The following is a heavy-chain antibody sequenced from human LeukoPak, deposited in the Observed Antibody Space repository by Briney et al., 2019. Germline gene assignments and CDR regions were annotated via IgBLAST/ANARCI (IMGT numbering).Heavy chain of an antibody. CDR3: ARDEIRSGAFDI. V-gene: IGHV3-48*03. J-gene: IGHJ3*02. CDR1: GFTFSSYE. Sequence: AGGTLRLSCAASGFTFSSYEMNWVGQAPGQGLEWVSYISGSGGTIYYGDSVRGRFTISRDNAKNSMYLQMNSLRAEDTAVYYCARDEIRSGAFDIWGQGTMVTVSS. D-gene: IGHD3-10*01. CDR2: ISGSGGTI.